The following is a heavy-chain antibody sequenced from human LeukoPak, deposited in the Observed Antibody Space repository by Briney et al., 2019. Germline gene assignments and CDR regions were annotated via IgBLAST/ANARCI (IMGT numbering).Heavy chain of an antibody. Sequence: PSETLSLTCTVSGGSISSSSYYWGWIRQPPGKGLEWIGSIYYSGSTYYNPSLKSRVAISVDTSKNQFSLKLSSVTAADTAVYYCAGRDRFSGVFDYWGQGTLVTVSS. CDR1: GGSISSSSYY. D-gene: IGHD3-3*01. J-gene: IGHJ4*02. V-gene: IGHV4-39*01. CDR2: IYYSGST. CDR3: AGRDRFSGVFDY.